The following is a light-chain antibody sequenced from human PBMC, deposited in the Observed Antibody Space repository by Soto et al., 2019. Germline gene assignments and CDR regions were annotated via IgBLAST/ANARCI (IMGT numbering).Light chain of an antibody. CDR2: EAT. J-gene: IGLJ3*02. V-gene: IGLV2-23*01. CDR1: SSDVGGHNY. Sequence: QSVLTQPASVSGSPGQSITISCTGTSSDVGGHNYVSWYQQHPGKAPKLIIYEATKRPSGVSNRFSGSKSGNTASLTISGLQAEDEAEYYCCSHAGSGTLVFGGGTKLTVL. CDR3: CSHAGSGTLV.